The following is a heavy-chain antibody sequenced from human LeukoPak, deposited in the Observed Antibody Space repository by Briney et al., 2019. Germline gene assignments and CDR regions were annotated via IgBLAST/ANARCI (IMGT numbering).Heavy chain of an antibody. CDR1: GFTVSSNY. J-gene: IGHJ2*01. D-gene: IGHD3-22*01. V-gene: IGHV3-66*01. Sequence: GGSLRLSCAASGFTVSSNYMSWVRQAPGKGLEWGSVIYSGGSTYYADSVKGRFTISRDNSKNTLYLQMNSLRAEDTAVYYCATTPNFYDSSGYRHWYFDLWGRGTLVTVSS. CDR2: IYSGGST. CDR3: ATTPNFYDSSGYRHWYFDL.